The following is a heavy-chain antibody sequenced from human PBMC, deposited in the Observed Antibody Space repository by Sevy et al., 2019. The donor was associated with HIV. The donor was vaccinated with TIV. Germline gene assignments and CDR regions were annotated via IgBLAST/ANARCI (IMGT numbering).Heavy chain of an antibody. J-gene: IGHJ5*02. CDR3: AGGELCSGGGGYCSGGSCYSGLWFDP. D-gene: IGHD2-15*01. CDR1: GYSISSGYY. CDR2: IYHSGST. V-gene: IGHV4-38-2*02. Sequence: SETLSLTCTVSGYSISSGYYWGWIRQPPGKGLEWIGSIYHSGSTYYNPSLKSRVTISVDTSKNQFSLKLSSVTAADRVVYYCAGGELCSGGGGYCSGGSCYSGLWFDPWGQGTLVTVSS.